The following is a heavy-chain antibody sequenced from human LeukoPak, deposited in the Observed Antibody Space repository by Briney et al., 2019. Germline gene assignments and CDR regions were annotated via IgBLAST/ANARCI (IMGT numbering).Heavy chain of an antibody. CDR1: GFTFSSYA. D-gene: IGHD3-10*01. CDR2: PSDSGGTT. V-gene: IGHV3-23*01. J-gene: IGHJ4*02. CDR3: AKEASGYGYYFDY. Sequence: PGGSLRLSCAASGFTFSSYAMHWVRQAPGKGLEWVSVPSDSGGTTFYADSVKGRFTISRDNSKNTLYLQMNSLRAEDTAVYYCAKEASGYGYYFDYWGQGTLVTVSS.